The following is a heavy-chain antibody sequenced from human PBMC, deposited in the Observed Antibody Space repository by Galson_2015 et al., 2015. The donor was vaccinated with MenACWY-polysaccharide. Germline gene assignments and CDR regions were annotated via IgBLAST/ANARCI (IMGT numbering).Heavy chain of an antibody. CDR3: AGGSGYLIDD. CDR1: GFTFSTYW. D-gene: IGHD2-2*03. J-gene: IGHJ4*02. Sequence: PRLSCAASGFTFSTYWMNWVRQAPGKGLEWVAIIKQDGSAIHYMDSVRGRFTISRDNAKNSLYLQMNSLRAEDTAVYYCAGGSGYLIDDWGQGTVVTVSS. CDR2: IKQDGSAI. V-gene: IGHV3-7*03.